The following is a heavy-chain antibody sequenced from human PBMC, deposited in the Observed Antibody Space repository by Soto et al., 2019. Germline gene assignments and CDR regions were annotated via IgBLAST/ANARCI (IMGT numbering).Heavy chain of an antibody. Sequence: LSLTCTVSGDSISSADYYWSWIRQTPGKGLEWIGHIFYSGTTYYNPSLKSRLTISVDTSKNHFSLRLTSVTAADTAVYYCARDLWVEPELYYYGMDVWGQGTTVTVSS. V-gene: IGHV4-30-4*01. CDR3: ARDLWVEPELYYYGMDV. J-gene: IGHJ6*02. D-gene: IGHD1-1*01. CDR2: IFYSGTT. CDR1: GDSISSADYY.